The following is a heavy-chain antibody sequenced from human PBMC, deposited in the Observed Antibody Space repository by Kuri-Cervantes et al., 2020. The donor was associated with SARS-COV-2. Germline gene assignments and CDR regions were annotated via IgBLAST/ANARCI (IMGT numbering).Heavy chain of an antibody. V-gene: IGHV4-59*01. CDR3: ATGSYYVAYDY. CDR2: LYYSGST. D-gene: IGHD1-26*01. CDR1: GGSISTYC. J-gene: IGHJ4*02. Sequence: GSLRLSCTVSGGSISTYCWSWIRQPPGKGLEWIGYLYYSGSTNYNPSLKSRVTISLDTSKNQFSLKLSSVTAADTAVYYCATGSYYVAYDYWGQGTLVTVSS.